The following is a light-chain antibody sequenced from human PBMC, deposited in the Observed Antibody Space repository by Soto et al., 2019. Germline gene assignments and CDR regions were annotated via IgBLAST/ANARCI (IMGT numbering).Light chain of an antibody. Sequence: VLTQSPLSLPVTLGQPASISCRSSQSLIYSNGKTYLNWYKQRPGQVPRRIIAPVTDRDSGVQDRFSGSGSGSGTDFTMKMSRDDAEDDGVQYCMEGPPSFGQGTKVDIK. V-gene: IGKV2-30*01. CDR2: PVT. CDR1: QSLIYSNGKTY. J-gene: IGKJ1*01. CDR3: MEGPPS.